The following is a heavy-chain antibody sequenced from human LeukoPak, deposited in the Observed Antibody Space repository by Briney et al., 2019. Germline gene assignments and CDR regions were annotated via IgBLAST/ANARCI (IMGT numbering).Heavy chain of an antibody. CDR2: INHSGAA. D-gene: IGHD5-18*01. J-gene: IGHJ2*01. CDR3: ARGGAYSYGRVHCYFDL. Sequence: SETLTLPCAAYGGSFSSYYWSWIRQSPGKGLEWIGEINHSGAADYNPSLKSRVTISIDTSKNQFSLKLSSVTDADTAVYYCARGGAYSYGRVHCYFDLRVPGALVTVSS. V-gene: IGHV4-34*01. CDR1: GGSFSSYY.